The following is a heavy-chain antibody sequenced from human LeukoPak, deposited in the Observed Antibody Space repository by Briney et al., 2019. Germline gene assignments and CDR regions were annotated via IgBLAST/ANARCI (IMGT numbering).Heavy chain of an antibody. CDR3: ARDAHSSGWYYYYYGMDV. V-gene: IGHV3-74*01. D-gene: IGHD6-19*01. CDR1: GFTFSSYW. Sequence: GGSLRLSCAASGFTFSSYWMHWVRQAPGKGLVWVSRINSDGSSTSYADSVKGRFTISRDNAKNTLYLQMNSLRAEDTAVYYCARDAHSSGWYYYYYGMDVWGQGTTVTVSS. J-gene: IGHJ6*02. CDR2: INSDGSST.